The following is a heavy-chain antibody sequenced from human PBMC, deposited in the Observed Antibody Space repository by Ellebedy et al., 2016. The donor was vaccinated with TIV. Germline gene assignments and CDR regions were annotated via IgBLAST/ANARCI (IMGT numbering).Heavy chain of an antibody. V-gene: IGHV1-18*01. J-gene: IGHJ1*01. CDR3: ARGQVGALLSEYFQH. Sequence: ASVKVSCKASGYTFTSYGISWVRQAPGQGLEWMGWISAYNGNTNYAQKLQGRVTMTRNTSISTAYMELSSLRSEDTAVYYCARGQVGALLSEYFQHWGQGTLVTVSS. CDR1: GYTFTSYG. D-gene: IGHD1-26*01. CDR2: ISAYNGNT.